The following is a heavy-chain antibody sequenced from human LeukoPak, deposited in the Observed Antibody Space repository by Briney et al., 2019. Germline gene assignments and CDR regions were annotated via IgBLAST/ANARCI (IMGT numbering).Heavy chain of an antibody. V-gene: IGHV4-34*01. CDR3: ARLAYCGADCYLPDY. D-gene: IGHD2-21*02. Sequence: SETLSLTCAVYGGSFSGYYWSWIRQPPGKGLEWIGEINHSGSTNYNPSLKSRVTISVDTSKNQFSLKLSSVTAADTAVYYCARLAYCGADCYLPDYWGQGTLVTVSS. J-gene: IGHJ4*02. CDR2: INHSGST. CDR1: GGSFSGYY.